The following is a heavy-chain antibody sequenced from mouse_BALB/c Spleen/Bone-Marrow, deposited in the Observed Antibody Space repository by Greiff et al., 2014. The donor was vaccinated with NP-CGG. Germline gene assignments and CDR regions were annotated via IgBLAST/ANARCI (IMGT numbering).Heavy chain of an antibody. Sequence: VQLQQSGAELAKPGASVKMSCKASGYTFTSYWMHWVKQRPGQGLEWIGYINPSIGYTDYNQKFNDKATLTADKSSSTAYMQLSSLTSKDSAVYYCARGNPLYAMDYWGQGTSVTVSS. CDR2: INPSIGYT. V-gene: IGHV1-7*01. J-gene: IGHJ4*01. CDR3: ARGNPLYAMDY. CDR1: GYTFTSYW. D-gene: IGHD2-1*01.